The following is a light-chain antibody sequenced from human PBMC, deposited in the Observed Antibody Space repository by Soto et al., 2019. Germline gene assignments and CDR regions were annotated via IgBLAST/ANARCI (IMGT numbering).Light chain of an antibody. V-gene: IGLV2-8*01. CDR1: SSDIGAYNY. CDR2: DVS. Sequence: QSVLTQPPSASGSPGQSVTISCTGVSSDIGAYNYVSWYQQHPGKAPKLMIYDVSKRPSGVPDRFSGSKSGNTASLTVSGLQAEDEADYYCSSYGGRSSYIFGTGTRSPS. CDR3: SSYGGRSSYI. J-gene: IGLJ1*01.